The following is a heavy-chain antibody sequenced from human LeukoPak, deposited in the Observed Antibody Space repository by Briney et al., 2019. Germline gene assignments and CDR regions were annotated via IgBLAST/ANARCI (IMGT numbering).Heavy chain of an antibody. J-gene: IGHJ4*02. Sequence: SETLSLTCTVSGGSISSYYWSWIRQPPGKGLEWIGSIYYSGSTYYNPSLKSRVTISVDTSKNQFSLKLSSVTAADTAVYYCAKSVKAVYYFDHWGQGTLVTVSS. V-gene: IGHV4-59*05. CDR1: GGSISSYY. CDR3: AKSVKAVYYFDH. CDR2: IYYSGST. D-gene: IGHD5/OR15-5a*01.